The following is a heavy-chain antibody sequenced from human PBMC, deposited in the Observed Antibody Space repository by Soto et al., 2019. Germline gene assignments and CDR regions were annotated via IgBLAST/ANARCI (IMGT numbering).Heavy chain of an antibody. Sequence: ASVKVSCKGSGYSFTSDGISWVRQAPGQGLEWMGWISAYNGNTNYAQKLQGGVTMTTDTSTSTAYMELRSLRSDDTAVYYCARGTPIVVVPAAIPYYYYGMDVWGQGTTVTVSS. CDR1: GYSFTSDG. D-gene: IGHD2-2*01. V-gene: IGHV1-18*01. CDR3: ARGTPIVVVPAAIPYYYYGMDV. CDR2: ISAYNGNT. J-gene: IGHJ6*02.